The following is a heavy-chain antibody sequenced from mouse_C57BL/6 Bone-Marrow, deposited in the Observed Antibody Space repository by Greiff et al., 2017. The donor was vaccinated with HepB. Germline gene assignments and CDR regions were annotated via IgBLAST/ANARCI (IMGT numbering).Heavy chain of an antibody. J-gene: IGHJ2*01. D-gene: IGHD1-2*01. CDR2: IYPANGST. CDR1: GFNIKDTY. Sequence: VQLQQSGAELVKPGASVKLSCTASGFNIKDTYMHWVKQRPEQGLEWIGRIYPANGSTKYDPKFQGKATITAETSSNIAYLHLSSLTSEDTAVYYCARISPAFDSWGQGTPLTVSS. V-gene: IGHV14-3*02. CDR3: ARISPAFDS.